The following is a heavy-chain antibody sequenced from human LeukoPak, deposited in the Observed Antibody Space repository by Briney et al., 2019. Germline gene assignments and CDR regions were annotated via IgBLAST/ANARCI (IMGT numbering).Heavy chain of an antibody. J-gene: IGHJ1*01. Sequence: SETLSLICAVYGGSFSGYYWSWIRQPPGKGLEWIGEINHSGSTNYNPSLKSRVTISVDTSKNQFSLKLSSVTAADTAVYYCARRSGPFGVVIKRSSHGPIGYWGHGTLVTVSS. CDR1: GGSFSGYY. CDR3: ARRSGPFGVVIKRSSHGPIGY. D-gene: IGHD3-3*01. CDR2: INHSGST. V-gene: IGHV4-34*01.